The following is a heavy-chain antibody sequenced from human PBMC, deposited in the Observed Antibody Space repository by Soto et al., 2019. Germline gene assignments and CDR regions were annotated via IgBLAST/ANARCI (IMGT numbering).Heavy chain of an antibody. D-gene: IGHD5-12*01. CDR2: IKQDGSEE. CDR3: ATGRWLQLPNY. V-gene: IGHV3-7*01. Sequence: EVQLVESGGGLVQPGGSLRLSCVVSGFTLSNYWMIWVRQAPGKGLEWVANIKQDGSEEYYVDSVKGRFTISRDNAKSSLYLQMNSLRAEDTAVYFCATGRWLQLPNYWGQGTLVTVSS. J-gene: IGHJ4*02. CDR1: GFTLSNYW.